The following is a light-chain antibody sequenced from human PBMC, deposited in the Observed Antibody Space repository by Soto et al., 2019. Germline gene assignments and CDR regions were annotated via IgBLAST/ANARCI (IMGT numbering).Light chain of an antibody. CDR2: EVS. CDR3: SSFTSSSTYV. V-gene: IGLV2-18*02. J-gene: IGLJ1*01. CDR1: SSDVGSYNR. Sequence: QSALTQPPSVSGSPGQSVAISCTGTSSDVGSYNRVAWYQQPPGTAPKLMIYEVSNRPSGVPDRFSGSTSGNTASLTLSGRQAEDADDYFCSSFTSSSTYVFGTGTKLTFL.